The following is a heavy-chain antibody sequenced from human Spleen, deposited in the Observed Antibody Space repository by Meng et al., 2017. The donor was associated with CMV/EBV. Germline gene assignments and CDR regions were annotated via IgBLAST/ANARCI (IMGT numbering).Heavy chain of an antibody. J-gene: IGHJ4*02. V-gene: IGHV1-2*02. CDR3: ARGYPIFGVDTMGGY. D-gene: IGHD3-3*01. CDR2: INPNSGGT. Sequence: ASVKVSCKASGYTFTSYYMHWVRQAPGQGLEWMGWINPNSGGTKYAQKFQGRVTMTRDKSISKSYMELSRLRSDDTSVYYSARGYPIFGVDTMGGYWGQGTLVTVSS. CDR1: GYTFTSYY.